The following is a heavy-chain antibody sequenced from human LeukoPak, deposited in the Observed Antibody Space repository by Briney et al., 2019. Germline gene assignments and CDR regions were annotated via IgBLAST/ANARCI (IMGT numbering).Heavy chain of an antibody. J-gene: IGHJ4*02. D-gene: IGHD3-16*01. Sequence: GGSLRLSCAASGFTVSSNYMSWVRQAPGKGLEWVPVIYSGGNTYYADSVKGRFTISRDNSRNTLYLQINSLRAEDTAVYYCARELGIGDFDYRGQGTLVTVSS. V-gene: IGHV3-53*01. CDR3: ARELGIGDFDY. CDR2: IYSGGNT. CDR1: GFTVSSNY.